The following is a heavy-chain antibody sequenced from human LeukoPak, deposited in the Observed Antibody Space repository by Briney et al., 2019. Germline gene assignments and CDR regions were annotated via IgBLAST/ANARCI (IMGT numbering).Heavy chain of an antibody. CDR3: ATGLPCSSWSLDAFDI. CDR1: GYTLTELS. Sequence: GASVKVSCKVSGYTLTELSMHWVRQAPGKGLEWMGGFDPEDGETIYAQKFQGRVTMTEDTSTDTAYMELSSLRSEDTAVYYCATGLPCSSWSLDAFDIWGQGTMVTVSS. CDR2: FDPEDGET. J-gene: IGHJ3*02. D-gene: IGHD6-13*01. V-gene: IGHV1-24*01.